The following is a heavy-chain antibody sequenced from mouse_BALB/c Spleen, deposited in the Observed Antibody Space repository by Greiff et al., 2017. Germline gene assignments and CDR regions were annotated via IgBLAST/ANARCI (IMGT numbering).Heavy chain of an antibody. J-gene: IGHJ1*01. CDR2: IDPANGNT. D-gene: IGHD1-1*01. Sequence: EVHLVESGAELVKPGASVKLSCTASGFNIKDTYMHWVKQRPEQGLEWIGRIDPANGNTKYDPKFQGKATITADTSSNTAYLQLSSLTSEDTAVYYCAPHYYGSSYGYFDVWGAGTTVTVSS. CDR1: GFNIKDTY. CDR3: APHYYGSSYGYFDV. V-gene: IGHV14-3*02.